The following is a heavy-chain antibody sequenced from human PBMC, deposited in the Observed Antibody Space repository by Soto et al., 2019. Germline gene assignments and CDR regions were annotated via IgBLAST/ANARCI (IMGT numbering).Heavy chain of an antibody. V-gene: IGHV3-23*01. CDR1: GFTFSDYA. J-gene: IGHJ4*02. D-gene: IGHD2-15*01. CDR3: AKGRRNGCYSDGDH. Sequence: PGGSLRLSCAASGFTFSDYAMSWVRQAPGKGLQWVSVICNSGDSTYYADSVKGRFTISRDRSKNTLYLQMNSLRAEDTAIYYCAKGRRNGCYSDGDHWGQGTLVTVSS. CDR2: ICNSGDST.